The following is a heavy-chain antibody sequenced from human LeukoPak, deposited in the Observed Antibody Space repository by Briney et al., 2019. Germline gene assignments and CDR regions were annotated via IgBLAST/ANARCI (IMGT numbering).Heavy chain of an antibody. CDR3: ARVVRYSSGPLTDLLPYYFDY. CDR1: GCPFTRSA. Sequence: SLVKACCYASGCPFTRSATHWVSQAPGLRPRGMGWLHVYDGITKYSQEFQGRVTITRVTSASAVYMELSSLKSDDMAVYYCARVVRYSSGPLTDLLPYYFDYRGKGTLVTVSS. CDR2: LHVYDGIT. D-gene: IGHD6-19*01. V-gene: IGHV1-3*03. J-gene: IGHJ4*02.